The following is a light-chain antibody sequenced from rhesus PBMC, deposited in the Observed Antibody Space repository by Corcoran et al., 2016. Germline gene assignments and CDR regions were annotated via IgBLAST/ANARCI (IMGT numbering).Light chain of an antibody. V-gene: IGKV1-22*01. CDR3: LQYSSGPRT. CDR1: QGISSW. CDR2: KAS. J-gene: IGKJ1*01. Sequence: DIQMTQSPSSLSASVGDKVTITCRASQGISSWLAWYQPKTGKAPNLLIYKASIFQKGVPSRFSGSGSGTDCTLTISSLQPEDFATYYCLQYSSGPRTFGQGTKGEVK.